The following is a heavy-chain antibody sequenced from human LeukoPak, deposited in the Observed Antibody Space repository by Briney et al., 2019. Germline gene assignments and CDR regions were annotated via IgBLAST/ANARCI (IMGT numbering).Heavy chain of an antibody. Sequence: PSHTLSLTCTVSGGSISSGSYYWNWIRQPAGKGLEWIGRIYTSGSTNYNPSLKSRVTISLDTSKNQFSLKLSSVTAADTAVYYCARDSTLDIWGQGTMVTVSS. CDR3: ARDSTLDI. CDR2: IYTSGST. CDR1: GGSISSGSYY. J-gene: IGHJ3*02. V-gene: IGHV4-61*02.